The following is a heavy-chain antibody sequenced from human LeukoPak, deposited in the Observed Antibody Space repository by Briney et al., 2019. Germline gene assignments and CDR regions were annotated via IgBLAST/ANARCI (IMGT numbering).Heavy chain of an antibody. J-gene: IGHJ4*02. CDR3: AKGSISYYGSGSYFDY. Sequence: GGSLRLSCAASGFTFSSYSMNWVRQAPGEGLEWVSSIGGSSSSIYYADSVKGRFTISRDNAKNSLYLQMNSLRAEDTAVYYCAKGSISYYGSGSYFDYWGQGTLVTVSS. CDR1: GFTFSSYS. CDR2: IGGSSSSI. V-gene: IGHV3-21*01. D-gene: IGHD3-10*01.